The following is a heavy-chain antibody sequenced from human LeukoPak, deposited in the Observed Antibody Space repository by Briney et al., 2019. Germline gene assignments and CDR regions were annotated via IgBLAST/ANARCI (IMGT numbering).Heavy chain of an antibody. D-gene: IGHD2-15*01. CDR3: ARGAPGSYCSGGSCPYFDY. CDR2: VNPSSGHT. CDR1: GYTFTSYD. Sequence: ASVKVSCKASGYTFTSYDINWVRQATGQGLEWMGWVNPSSGHTGYAQEFQGRVTMTRNTSISTAYMELSSLRSEDTAVYYCARGAPGSYCSGGSCPYFDYWGQGTLVSVSS. V-gene: IGHV1-8*01. J-gene: IGHJ4*02.